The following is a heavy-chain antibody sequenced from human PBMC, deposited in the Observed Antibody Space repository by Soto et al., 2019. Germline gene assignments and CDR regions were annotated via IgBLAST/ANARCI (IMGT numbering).Heavy chain of an antibody. CDR1: GFTFSSYA. CDR3: LKARKGDSPADY. CDR2: ISSNGGST. V-gene: IGHV3-64D*06. J-gene: IGHJ4*02. D-gene: IGHD3-22*01. Sequence: GGSLRLSCSASGFTFSSYAMHWVRQAPGEGLEYVSAISSNGGSTSYADSVKDRFTISRDNSKNTLYLQMSSLRAEDTAVYYCLKARKGDSPADYWGQGTLVTVSS.